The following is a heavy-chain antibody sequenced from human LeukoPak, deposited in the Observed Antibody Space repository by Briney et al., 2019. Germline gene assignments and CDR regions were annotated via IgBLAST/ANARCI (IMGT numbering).Heavy chain of an antibody. CDR3: ARLENWAFDF. CDR2: ISGGSSPI. V-gene: IGHV3-48*02. J-gene: IGHJ4*02. CDR1: GFTFSSYG. Sequence: GGSLRLSCTASGFTFSSYGMNWVRQAPGKGLEWVSYISGGSSPISYADSVEGRFTISRDNAKNSLSLQMNSLRDEDTAVYYCARLENWAFDFWGQGTLITVSS. D-gene: IGHD7-27*01.